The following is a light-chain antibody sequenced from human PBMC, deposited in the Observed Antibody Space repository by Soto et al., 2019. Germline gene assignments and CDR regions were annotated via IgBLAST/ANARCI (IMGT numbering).Light chain of an antibody. V-gene: IGLV2-14*01. CDR2: EVS. CDR1: SSDLGTYNY. J-gene: IGLJ2*01. Sequence: QSALTQPASVSGSPGQSITISCTGTSSDLGTYNYVSWYQQHPGTAPKLILFEVSNRPSGVSHRFSGSKSGNTASLTISGLQTEDEADYYCSSFSSVTREVFGGGTKLTVL. CDR3: SSFSSVTREV.